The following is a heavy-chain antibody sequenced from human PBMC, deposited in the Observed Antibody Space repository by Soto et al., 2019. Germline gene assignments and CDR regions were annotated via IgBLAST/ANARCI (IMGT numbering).Heavy chain of an antibody. V-gene: IGHV3-53*01. Sequence: GGSLRLSCAASGFTVSSNYMSWVRQAPGKGLEWVSSIYTDGSTHYADSVKGRFTISRDNSKNTLFLQMNSLRAEDTAVYYCASQYCSGGSCYYGYDYWGQGTLVTAPQ. J-gene: IGHJ4*02. CDR3: ASQYCSGGSCYYGYDY. CDR1: GFTVSSNY. CDR2: IYTDGST. D-gene: IGHD2-15*01.